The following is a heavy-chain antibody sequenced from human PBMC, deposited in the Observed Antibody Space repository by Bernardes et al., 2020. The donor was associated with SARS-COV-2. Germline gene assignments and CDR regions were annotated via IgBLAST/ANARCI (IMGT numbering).Heavy chain of an antibody. J-gene: IGHJ6*02. CDR2: IYSSGST. Sequence: SETLSLTCSVSGGSIRSNYWSWIRQVPGKGLEWIGYIYSSGSTTYNPSLESRVTISVDTSKNHFSLKVRSVTAADTAVYYCARANYNYYGMDVWGQGTTVTVSS. D-gene: IGHD2-8*01. CDR1: GGSIRSNY. CDR3: ARANYNYYGMDV. V-gene: IGHV4-59*01.